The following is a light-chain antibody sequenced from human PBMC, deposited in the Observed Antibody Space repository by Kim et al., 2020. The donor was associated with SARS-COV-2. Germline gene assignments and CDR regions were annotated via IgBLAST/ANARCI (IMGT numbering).Light chain of an antibody. V-gene: IGKV1-6*01. J-gene: IGKJ2*01. CDR1: QDIRND. CDR2: AVS. Sequence: ASVGDRVTISCRASQDIRNDLGWYQQKPGQAPNLLINAVSGLQSGVPPRFSGSKSGTDFTLTISGLQPEDFATYYCLQEYTYPRTFGQGTKVDIK. CDR3: LQEYTYPRT.